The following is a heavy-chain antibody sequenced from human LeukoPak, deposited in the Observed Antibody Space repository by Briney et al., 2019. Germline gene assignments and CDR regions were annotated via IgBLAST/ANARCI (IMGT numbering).Heavy chain of an antibody. J-gene: IGHJ4*02. V-gene: IGHV3-23*01. CDR2: ISGSGGST. Sequence: PGGSLRLSCAASGFTFSSYAMSWVRQAPGRGLEWVSAISGSGGSTYYADSVKGRFTISRDNSKNTLYLQMNSLRAEDTAVYYCAKGTDFGVVTTFDYWGQGTPVTVPS. CDR3: AKGTDFGVVTTFDY. D-gene: IGHD3-3*01. CDR1: GFTFSSYA.